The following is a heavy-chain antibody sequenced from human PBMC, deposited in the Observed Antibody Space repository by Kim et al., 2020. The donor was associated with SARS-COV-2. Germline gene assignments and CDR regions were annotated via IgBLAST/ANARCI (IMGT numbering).Heavy chain of an antibody. J-gene: IGHJ4*02. CDR3: ASRPGMAVAGLDY. V-gene: IGHV1-3*01. Sequence: QNFQGRVTIPRDTSASTVYMELSSLRSEDTAVYYCASRPGMAVAGLDYWGQGTLVTVSS. D-gene: IGHD6-19*01.